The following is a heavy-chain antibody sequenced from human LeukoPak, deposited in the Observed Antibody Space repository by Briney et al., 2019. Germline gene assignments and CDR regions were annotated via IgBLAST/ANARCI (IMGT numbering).Heavy chain of an antibody. V-gene: IGHV3-7*03. CDR2: INQDGSGK. CDR1: GFTFSSYW. J-gene: IGHJ4*02. CDR3: ATLSVVVLPAELN. Sequence: GGSLRLSCAASGFTFSSYWMSWVRQAPGKGLEWVANINQDGSGKYYVDSVKGRLTISRDNAKNSLYLQMNSLRVEDTAVYYCATLSVVVLPAELNWGQGTLVTVSS. D-gene: IGHD2-15*01.